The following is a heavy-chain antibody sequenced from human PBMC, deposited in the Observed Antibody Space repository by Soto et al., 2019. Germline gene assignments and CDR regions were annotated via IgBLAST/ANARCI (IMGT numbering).Heavy chain of an antibody. CDR3: ARGATRFGEFFDY. J-gene: IGHJ4*02. CDR1: GGSISSGDYY. D-gene: IGHD3-10*02. V-gene: IGHV4-31*03. Sequence: QVQLQESGPGLVKPSQTLSLACTVSGGSISSGDYYWSWIRQHPGKGLEWIGYIYDRGSTYYNPSLKSRVTISVDTSKTQFSLKLSSVTAADTAVYYCARGATRFGEFFDYWGQGTLVTVSS. CDR2: IYDRGST.